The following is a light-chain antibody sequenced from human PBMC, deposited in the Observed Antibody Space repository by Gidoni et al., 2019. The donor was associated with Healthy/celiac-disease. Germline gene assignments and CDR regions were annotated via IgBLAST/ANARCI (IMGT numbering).Light chain of an antibody. CDR1: KLGDTY. Sequence: SYELTQPPSGSVSPGQTASITCSGDKLGDTYACWYQQKPGQSPVVVIYQDSKRPSGIPERFSGSNSGNTATLTISGTQAMDEADYYCQAWDSSVVFGGGTKLTVL. CDR3: QAWDSSVV. CDR2: QDS. J-gene: IGLJ2*01. V-gene: IGLV3-1*01.